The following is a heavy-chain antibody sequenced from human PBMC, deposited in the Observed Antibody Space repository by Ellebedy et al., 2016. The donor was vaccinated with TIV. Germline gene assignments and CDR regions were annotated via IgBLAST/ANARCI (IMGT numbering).Heavy chain of an antibody. CDR1: GGSISSSSYY. CDR3: ARFGDRCLGY. CDR2: IYYSGST. D-gene: IGHD3-16*01. J-gene: IGHJ4*02. V-gene: IGHV4-31*03. Sequence: MPSETLSLTCTVSGGSISSSSYYWSWIRQHPGKGLEWIGYIYYSGSTYYNPSLKSRVTISVDTSKNQFSLKLSSVTAADTAVYYCARFGDRCLGYWGQGTLVTVSS.